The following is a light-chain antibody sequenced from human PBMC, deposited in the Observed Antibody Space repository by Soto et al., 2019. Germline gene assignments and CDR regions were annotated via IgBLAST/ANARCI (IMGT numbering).Light chain of an antibody. CDR2: EVS. CDR1: RSDVGGYNY. Sequence: QSVRTQPASVSGAPGQSITMSCTGTRSDVGGYNYVSWYQQHPGKAPKLIIFEVSNRPSGVSNRFSGSKSGNTASLTISGLQGDDEADYHCSSYTSSTTQVFGTGTKVTVL. J-gene: IGLJ1*01. V-gene: IGLV2-14*01. CDR3: SSYTSSTTQV.